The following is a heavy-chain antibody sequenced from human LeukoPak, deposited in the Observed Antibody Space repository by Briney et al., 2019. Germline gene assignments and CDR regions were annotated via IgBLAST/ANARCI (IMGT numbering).Heavy chain of an antibody. J-gene: IGHJ4*02. CDR2: IYSSGST. CDR1: GGSISDYY. Sequence: PSETLSLTCTVSGGSISDYYWTWIRQPAGKGLDWIGRIYSSGSTNHNPSLKSRVTMSVDTSKNQFSLKLTSVTAADTAVYYCAREPNYSGSYLPDYWGQGTLVTVSS. D-gene: IGHD1-26*01. V-gene: IGHV4-4*07. CDR3: AREPNYSGSYLPDY.